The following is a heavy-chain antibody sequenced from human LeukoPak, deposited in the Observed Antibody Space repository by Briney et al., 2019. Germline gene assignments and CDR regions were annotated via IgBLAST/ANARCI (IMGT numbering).Heavy chain of an antibody. CDR1: GFTFSSYS. CDR3: ARASDSSGWYQRPWIYYFDY. V-gene: IGHV3-21*01. D-gene: IGHD6-19*01. J-gene: IGHJ4*02. CDR2: ISSSSSYI. Sequence: GGSLRLSCAASGFTFSSYSMNWVRQAPGKGLEWVASISSSSSYIYYADSVKGRFTISRDNAKNSLYLQMNSLRAEDTAVYYCARASDSSGWYQRPWIYYFDYWGQGTLVTVSS.